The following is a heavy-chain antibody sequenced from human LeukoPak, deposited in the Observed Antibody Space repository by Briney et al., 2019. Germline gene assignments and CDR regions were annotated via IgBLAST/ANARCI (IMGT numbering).Heavy chain of an antibody. CDR2: ISWNSGSI. J-gene: IGHJ1*01. CDR1: GFTFDDYA. Sequence: PGGSLRLSCAASGFTFDDYAMHWVRQAPGKGLEWVSGISWNSGSIGYADSVKGRFTISRDNSKNTLYPQMNSLRAEDTAVYYCAKDPQSGYYDILTGYLRAEYFQHWGQGTLVTVSS. D-gene: IGHD3-9*01. V-gene: IGHV3-9*01. CDR3: AKDPQSGYYDILTGYLRAEYFQH.